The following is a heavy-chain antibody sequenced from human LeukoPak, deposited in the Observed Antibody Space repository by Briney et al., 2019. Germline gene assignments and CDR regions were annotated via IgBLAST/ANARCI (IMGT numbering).Heavy chain of an antibody. Sequence: SETLSLTCTVSGGSISSYYWSWIRQPPGKGLEWIGYIYYSGSTNYNPSLKSRVTISFETSKNQFSLKLSSVTAADTAVYFCVRDLVATIDHYYYGMDVWGQGTTVTVSS. D-gene: IGHD5-12*01. CDR3: VRDLVATIDHYYYGMDV. J-gene: IGHJ6*02. CDR1: GGSISSYY. CDR2: IYYSGST. V-gene: IGHV4-59*01.